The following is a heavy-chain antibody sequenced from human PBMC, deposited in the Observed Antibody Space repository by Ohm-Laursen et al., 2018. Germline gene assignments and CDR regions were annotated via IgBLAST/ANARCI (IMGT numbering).Heavy chain of an antibody. J-gene: IGHJ6*02. CDR3: AKDRHDSSSWRADPTMDV. CDR2: ISWNSGSI. Sequence: SLRLSCTASGFTFDDYAMHWVRQAPGKGLEWVSGISWNSGSIGYADSVKGRFTISRDNAKNSLYLQMNSLRAEDTALYYCAKDRHDSSSWRADPTMDVWGQGTTVTVSS. CDR1: GFTFDDYA. V-gene: IGHV3-9*01. D-gene: IGHD6-13*01.